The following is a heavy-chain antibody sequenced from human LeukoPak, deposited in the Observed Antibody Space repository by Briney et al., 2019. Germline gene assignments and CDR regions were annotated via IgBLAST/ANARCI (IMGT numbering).Heavy chain of an antibody. D-gene: IGHD3-10*01. CDR1: GFTFSSYE. J-gene: IGHJ4*02. CDR3: AKDLPGSDYYGSGSYYFSPYYFDY. V-gene: IGHV3-48*03. CDR2: ISSSGSTI. Sequence: PGGSLRLSCAASGFTFSSYEMNWVRQAPGKGLEWVSYISSSGSTIYYADSVKGRFTISRDNSKNTLYLQMNSLRAEDTAVYYCAKDLPGSDYYGSGSYYFSPYYFDYWGQGTLVTVSS.